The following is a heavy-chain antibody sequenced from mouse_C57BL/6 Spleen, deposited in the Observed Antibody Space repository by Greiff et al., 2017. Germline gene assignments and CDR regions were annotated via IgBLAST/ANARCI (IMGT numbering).Heavy chain of an antibody. CDR2: IDPSDSET. J-gene: IGHJ3*01. CDR1: GYTFTSYW. V-gene: IGHV1-52*01. Sequence: QVQLQQPGAELVRPGSSVKLSCKASGYTFTSYWMHWVKQRPIQGLEWIGNIDPSDSETHYNQKFKDKATLTVDKSSSTAYMQLSSLTSEDSAVYYCARGSDSKGFAYWGQGTLVTVSA. CDR3: ARGSDSKGFAY. D-gene: IGHD2-5*01.